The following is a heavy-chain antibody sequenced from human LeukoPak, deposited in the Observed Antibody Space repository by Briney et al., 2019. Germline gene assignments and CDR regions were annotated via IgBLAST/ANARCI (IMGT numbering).Heavy chain of an antibody. J-gene: IGHJ4*02. CDR2: MSYSGTT. D-gene: IGHD4-17*01. CDR3: ANRGIYGYFDH. V-gene: IGHV4-39*02. Sequence: SETLSLTCTVSGASISSSGYYWGWVRQPPGRGLEWIGSMSYSGTTWYNPSLKSRVTISADTWESHLSLKLTSVTAADTAIYYCANRGIYGYFDHWGQGALVTVSS. CDR1: GASISSSGYY.